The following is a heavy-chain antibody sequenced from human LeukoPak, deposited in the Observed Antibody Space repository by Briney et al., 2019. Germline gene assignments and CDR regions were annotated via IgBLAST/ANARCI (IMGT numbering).Heavy chain of an antibody. CDR2: ISSSGSTI. CDR3: ARVRGSYYDGYFDY. V-gene: IGHV3-11*04. Sequence: GGSLRLSRAASGFTFRDYYMSWIRQAPGKGLEWVSYISSSGSTIYYADSVRGLFTVPRDNAKNSLYLQMNSLRAEDTAVYYCARVRGSYYDGYFDYWGQGTLVTVSS. J-gene: IGHJ4*02. CDR1: GFTFRDYY. D-gene: IGHD1-26*01.